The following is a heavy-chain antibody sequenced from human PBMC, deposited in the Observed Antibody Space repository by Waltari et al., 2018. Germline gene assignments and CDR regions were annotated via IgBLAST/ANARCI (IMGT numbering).Heavy chain of an antibody. CDR2: KPYDGSTE. Sequence: LVESGGGVVQPGGSLRLSCSASGFSLSGFSTPWVRQAPGKGLEWVAVKPYDGSTEYYADSVKGRFTISRDSSKNTVYLQMDNLRPEDTAVYFCARDPHDLWSGSNWFDPWGQGTLVTVSS. V-gene: IGHV3-30*04. J-gene: IGHJ5*02. D-gene: IGHD3-3*01. CDR3: ARDPHDLWSGSNWFDP. CDR1: GFSLSGFS.